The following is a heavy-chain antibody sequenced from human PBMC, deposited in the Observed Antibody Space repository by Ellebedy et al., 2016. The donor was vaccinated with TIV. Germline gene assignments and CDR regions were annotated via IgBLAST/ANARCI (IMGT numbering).Heavy chain of an antibody. V-gene: IGHV1-2*04. CDR1: GYTFTGYY. D-gene: IGHD3-16*01. CDR2: INPNSGGT. J-gene: IGHJ3*02. CDR3: AADRLGGAFDI. Sequence: AASVKVSCKASGYTFTGYYMHWVRQAPGQGLEWMGWINPNSGGTNYAQKFQGWVTMTRDTSISTAYMELSRLRSDDTAVYYCAADRLGGAFDIWGQGTMVTVPS.